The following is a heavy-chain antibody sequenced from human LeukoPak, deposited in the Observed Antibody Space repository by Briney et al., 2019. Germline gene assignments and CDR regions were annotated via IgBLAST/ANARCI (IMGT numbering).Heavy chain of an antibody. J-gene: IGHJ3*02. Sequence: GGSLRLSCAASGFTFSSYWMHWVRQAPGKGLVWVSRINSDGSSTTYADSVKGRFTISRDNAKNTVYLQMNSQRAEDTAVYYCARQSGGILRAFDIWGQGTMVTVSS. CDR1: GFTFSSYW. CDR2: INSDGSST. CDR3: ARQSGGILRAFDI. V-gene: IGHV3-74*01. D-gene: IGHD3-16*01.